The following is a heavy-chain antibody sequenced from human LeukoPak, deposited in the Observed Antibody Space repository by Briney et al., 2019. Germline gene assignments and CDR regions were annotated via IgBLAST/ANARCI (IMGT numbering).Heavy chain of an antibody. Sequence: SGPTLVNPTQTLTLTCTFSGFSLSNSGVGMEWLRQPPGKALEWLALIYWNDDKRYSPSLKSRLTITKDTSKNQVVLTMTNMDPVDTATYYCARCPVVIRAFDIWGQGTMVTVSS. D-gene: IGHD3-22*01. CDR3: ARCPVVIRAFDI. CDR1: GFSLSNSGVG. CDR2: IYWNDDK. V-gene: IGHV2-5*01. J-gene: IGHJ3*02.